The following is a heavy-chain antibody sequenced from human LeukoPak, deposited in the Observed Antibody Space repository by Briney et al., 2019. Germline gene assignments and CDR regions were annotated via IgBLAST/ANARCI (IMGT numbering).Heavy chain of an antibody. V-gene: IGHV3-48*03. J-gene: IGHJ4*02. CDR2: ISSSGSTI. CDR1: GFTFSGSA. Sequence: GGSLRLSCAASGFTFSGSALNWVRQAPGKGLEWVSYISSSGSTIYYADSVKGRFTISRDNAKNSLYLQMNSLRAEDTAVYYCARGRGYYYDSSGYQPGLFDYWGQGTLVTVSS. CDR3: ARGRGYYYDSSGYQPGLFDY. D-gene: IGHD3-22*01.